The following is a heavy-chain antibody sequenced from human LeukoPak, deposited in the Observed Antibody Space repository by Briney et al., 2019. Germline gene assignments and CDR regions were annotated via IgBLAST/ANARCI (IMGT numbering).Heavy chain of an antibody. J-gene: IGHJ4*02. CDR1: GFTFTSSA. V-gene: IGHV1-58*02. Sequence: SVKVSCKASGFTFTSSAMQWVRQASGQRLEWIGWIVVGSGNTNYAQKFQERVTITRDMSTSTAYMELSSLRSEDTAVYYCAASTSRSGSYFSFSDYWGQGTLVTVSS. CDR3: AASTSRSGSYFSFSDY. D-gene: IGHD1-26*01. CDR2: IVVGSGNT.